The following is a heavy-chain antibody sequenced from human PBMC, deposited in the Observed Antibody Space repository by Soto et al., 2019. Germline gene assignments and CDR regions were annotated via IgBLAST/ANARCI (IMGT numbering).Heavy chain of an antibody. D-gene: IGHD5-18*01. Sequence: ASVKVSCKASGFTFTSSAVQWVRQARGQRLEWIGWIVVGSGNTNYAQKFQERVTITRDMSTSTAYMELSSLRSEDTAVYYCAAITGYSYGNYGNDYWGPGTLVTVSS. V-gene: IGHV1-58*01. J-gene: IGHJ4*02. CDR1: GFTFTSSA. CDR2: IVVGSGNT. CDR3: AAITGYSYGNYGNDY.